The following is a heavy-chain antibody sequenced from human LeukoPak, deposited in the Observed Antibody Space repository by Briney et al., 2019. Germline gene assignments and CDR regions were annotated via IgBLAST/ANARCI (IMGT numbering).Heavy chain of an antibody. CDR3: AEGIYSSGWSYFDY. CDR2: LSGSGITT. V-gene: IGHV3-23*01. D-gene: IGHD6-19*01. J-gene: IGHJ4*01. CDR1: GFTFSNSA. Sequence: PGGSLRLSCAASGFTFSNSAMSWVRQAPGKGLEWVSTLSGSGITTYYADSVKGRFTISRDNSKNTPYLQMNSLRAEDTAVYYCAEGIYSSGWSYFDYWGDGSLVTVSS.